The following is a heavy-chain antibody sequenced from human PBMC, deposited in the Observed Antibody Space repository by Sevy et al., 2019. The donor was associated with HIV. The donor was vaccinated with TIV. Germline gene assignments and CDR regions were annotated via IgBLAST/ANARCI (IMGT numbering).Heavy chain of an antibody. CDR3: AKALNPALESMLEVNLRSLKGFDV. V-gene: IGHV3-23*01. CDR2: ISGPGYGT. D-gene: IGHD3-22*01. Sequence: GGSLRLSCAASGFTFNTHAMNWVRQAPGKGLEWVSVISGPGYGTNYADSVKGRFTISRDNSKNTLFLQMNSLRDDDMAVYYGAKALNPALESMLEVNLRSLKGFDVWGQGTMVTVSS. J-gene: IGHJ3*01. CDR1: GFTFNTHA.